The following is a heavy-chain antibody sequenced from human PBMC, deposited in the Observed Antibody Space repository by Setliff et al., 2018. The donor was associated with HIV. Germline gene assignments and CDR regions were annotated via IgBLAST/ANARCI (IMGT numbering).Heavy chain of an antibody. V-gene: IGHV1-18*01. CDR2: ISPYNGEV. CDR1: GYIFINYY. CDR3: ATMQFGDFDY. J-gene: IGHJ4*02. Sequence: ASVKVSCKASGYIFINYYVTWVRQAPGQGLEWVGQISPYNGEVRYAQRFQGRITMTTHTSTTTAYMELRSLGSDDTAIYFCATMQFGDFDYWGQGTLVTVSS. D-gene: IGHD3-10*01.